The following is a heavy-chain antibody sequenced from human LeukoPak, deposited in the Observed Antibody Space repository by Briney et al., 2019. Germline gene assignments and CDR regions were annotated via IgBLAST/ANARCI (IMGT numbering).Heavy chain of an antibody. CDR1: GFTFRDYN. Sequence: LRLSCAASGFTFRDYNMNWVRQAPGKGLEWIGEINHNGSTNYNPSLKSRVTISVDTSKNQFSLKLSSVTAADTAVYYCARERGSGQFLGYFDYWGQGTLVTVSS. CDR3: ARERGSGQFLGYFDY. J-gene: IGHJ4*02. CDR2: INHNGST. V-gene: IGHV4-34*01. D-gene: IGHD3-10*01.